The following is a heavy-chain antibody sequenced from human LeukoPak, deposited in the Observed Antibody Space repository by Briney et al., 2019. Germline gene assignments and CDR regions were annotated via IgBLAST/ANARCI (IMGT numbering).Heavy chain of an antibody. Sequence: GALRFSCAASGFTFSSYWMSWVRQAPGKGLEWVANIKQDGSEKYYVDSVKGRFTISRDNAKNSLYLQMNSLRAEDTAVYYCARDLYSSGCFDYWGQGTLVTVSS. CDR1: GFTFSSYW. D-gene: IGHD6-19*01. CDR3: ARDLYSSGCFDY. CDR2: IKQDGSEK. J-gene: IGHJ4*02. V-gene: IGHV3-7*01.